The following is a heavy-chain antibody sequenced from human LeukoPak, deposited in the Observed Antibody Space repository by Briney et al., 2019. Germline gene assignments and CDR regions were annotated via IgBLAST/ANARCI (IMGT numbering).Heavy chain of an antibody. D-gene: IGHD2-15*01. V-gene: IGHV4-59*01. CDR1: GGSISSYY. J-gene: IGHJ3*02. Sequence: PSETLSPTCTVSGGSISSYYWSWIRQPPGKGLEWIGYIYYSGSTNYNPSLKSRVTISVDTSKNQFSLKLSSVTAADTAVYYCARSGGGWFGARDAFDIWGQGTMVTVSS. CDR3: ARSGGGWFGARDAFDI. CDR2: IYYSGST.